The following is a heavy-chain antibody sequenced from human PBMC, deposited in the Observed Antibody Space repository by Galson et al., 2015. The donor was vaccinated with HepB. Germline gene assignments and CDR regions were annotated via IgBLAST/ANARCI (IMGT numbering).Heavy chain of an antibody. CDR2: MSYDGNNK. CDR3: AGALAGAIYRSGWYDAFDI. CDR1: GFTFSSYK. V-gene: IGHV3-30*04. D-gene: IGHD6-19*01. J-gene: IGHJ3*02. Sequence: SLRLSCAASGFTFSSYKMHWVRQAPGKGLEWVAVMSYDGNNKYYADSVKGRFTISRDNSKDTLYLQMNSLRAEDTAVYYCAGALAGAIYRSGWYDAFDIWGQGTMVTVSS.